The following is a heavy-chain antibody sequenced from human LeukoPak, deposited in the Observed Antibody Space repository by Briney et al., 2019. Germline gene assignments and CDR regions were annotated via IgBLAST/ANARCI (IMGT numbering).Heavy chain of an antibody. J-gene: IGHJ4*02. CDR1: GFTFSSYA. D-gene: IGHD3-10*01. V-gene: IGHV3-23*01. CDR3: AKSRVWFGELRWYYFDY. CDR2: ISGSGGST. Sequence: GGSLRLSCAASGFTFSSYAMSWVRQAPGKGLEWVSAISGSGGSTYYADSVKGRFTVSRDNSKNTLYLQMNSLRAEDTAVYYCAKSRVWFGELRWYYFDYWGQGTLVTVSS.